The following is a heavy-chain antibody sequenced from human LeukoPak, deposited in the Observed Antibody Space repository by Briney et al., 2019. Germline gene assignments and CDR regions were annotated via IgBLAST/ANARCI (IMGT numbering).Heavy chain of an antibody. D-gene: IGHD6-13*01. CDR3: AKDGEGSSSWYGPDAFDI. J-gene: IGHJ3*02. Sequence: PGGSLRLSCAASGFTFSSYWMSWVRQAPGKGLEWVSSISSSSSYIYYADSVKGRFTISRDNAKNSLYLQMNSLRAEDTAVYYCAKDGEGSSSWYGPDAFDIWGQGTMVTVSS. V-gene: IGHV3-21*01. CDR2: ISSSSSYI. CDR1: GFTFSSYW.